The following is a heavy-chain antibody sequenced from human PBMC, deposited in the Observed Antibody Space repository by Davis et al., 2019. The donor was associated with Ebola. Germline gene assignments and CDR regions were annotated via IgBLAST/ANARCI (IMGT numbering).Heavy chain of an antibody. Sequence: GESLKISCAASGFTFNNYNMNWVRQAPGKGLEWVSYITSSGTTIYYADSVKGRFTISRDNAKNSLYLQMNSLRAEDTAVYYCAKDAQPSSGIAAVLDYWGQGTLVTVSS. V-gene: IGHV3-48*01. D-gene: IGHD6-13*01. J-gene: IGHJ4*02. CDR3: AKDAQPSSGIAAVLDY. CDR2: ITSSGTTI. CDR1: GFTFNNYN.